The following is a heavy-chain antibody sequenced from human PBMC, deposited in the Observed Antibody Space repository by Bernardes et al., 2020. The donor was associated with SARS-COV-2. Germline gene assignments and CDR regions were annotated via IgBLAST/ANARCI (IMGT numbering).Heavy chain of an antibody. D-gene: IGHD2-15*01. J-gene: IGHJ4*02. CDR2: ISYDGSNK. Sequence: GGSLRLSCAASGFTFSSYGMHWVRQAPGKGLEWVAVISYDGSNKYYADSVKGRFTISRDNSKNTLYLQMNSLRAEDTAVYYCAKQVGRYCSGGSCFTYFDYWGQGTLVTVSS. CDR3: AKQVGRYCSGGSCFTYFDY. CDR1: GFTFSSYG. V-gene: IGHV3-30*18.